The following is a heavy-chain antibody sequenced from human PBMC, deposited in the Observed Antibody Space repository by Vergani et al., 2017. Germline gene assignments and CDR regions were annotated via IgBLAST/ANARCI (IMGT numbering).Heavy chain of an antibody. D-gene: IGHD6-13*01. V-gene: IGHV4-61*01. J-gene: IGHJ2*01. CDR2: IYYSGST. Sequence: QVQLQESGPGLVKPSQTLSLTCTVSGGSISSGSYYWSWIRQPPGKGLEWIGYIYYSGSTNYNPSLKSRVTISVDTSKNQFSLKLSSVPAADTAVYYCARVGIAAADPLSEENWYFDLWGRGTLVTVSS. CDR3: ARVGIAAADPLSEENWYFDL. CDR1: GGSISSGSYY.